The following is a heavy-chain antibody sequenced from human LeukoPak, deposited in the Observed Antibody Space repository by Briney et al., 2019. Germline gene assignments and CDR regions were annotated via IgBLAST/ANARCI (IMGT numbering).Heavy chain of an antibody. D-gene: IGHD3-10*01. V-gene: IGHV3-11*01. J-gene: IGHJ2*01. CDR2: ISSSGSTI. CDR3: ARDMGFGELFSWYFDL. CDR1: GFTFSDYY. Sequence: PGGSLRLSCAASGFTFSDYYMSWIRQAPGKGLEWVSYISSSGSTIYYADSVKGRFTISRDNAKNSLYLQMNSLRAEDTAVYYCARDMGFGELFSWYFDLWGRGTLVTVSS.